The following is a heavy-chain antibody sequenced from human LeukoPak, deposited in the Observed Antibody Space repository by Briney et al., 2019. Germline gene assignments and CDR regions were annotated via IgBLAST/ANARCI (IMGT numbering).Heavy chain of an antibody. Sequence: PGRSLRLSCAASGFNFNDYGMHWVQQAPGKGLEWVSGINWNSGTIGYADSVKGRFTISRDRAKSSLYLQMNSLRREDTALYYCAKDRGQQNVGVDYWGQGTLVTVSS. V-gene: IGHV3-9*01. D-gene: IGHD1-1*01. CDR1: GFNFNDYG. CDR3: AKDRGQQNVGVDY. J-gene: IGHJ4*02. CDR2: INWNSGTI.